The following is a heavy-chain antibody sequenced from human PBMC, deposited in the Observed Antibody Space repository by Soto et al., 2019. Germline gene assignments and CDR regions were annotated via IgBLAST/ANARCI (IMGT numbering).Heavy chain of an antibody. CDR3: FSSRGY. J-gene: IGHJ4*02. D-gene: IGHD3-10*01. Sequence: QVQLQESGPGLVKPSETLSLICSVSGVSVNSGNYYWHWIRQPPGKGLEWIGHIYYSGSTNYNPSLKSRVTISLDMSKNQFSLKLNSVTAADTAVYYCFSSRGYWGQGTLVTVSS. CDR2: IYYSGST. CDR1: GVSVNSGNYY. V-gene: IGHV4-61*01.